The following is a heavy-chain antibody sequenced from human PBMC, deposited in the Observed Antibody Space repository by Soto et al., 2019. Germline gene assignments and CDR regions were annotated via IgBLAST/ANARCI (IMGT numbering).Heavy chain of an antibody. CDR2: IYYSGST. CDR1: GGSISSGGYH. Sequence: PSETLSLTCTVSGGSISSGGYHWSWIRQHPGKGLEWIGYIYYSGSTYYNPSLKSRVTISVDTSKNQFSLKLSSVTAADTAVYYCARAGWFGEASFDYWGQGTLVTVSS. CDR3: ARAGWFGEASFDY. V-gene: IGHV4-31*03. D-gene: IGHD3-10*01. J-gene: IGHJ4*02.